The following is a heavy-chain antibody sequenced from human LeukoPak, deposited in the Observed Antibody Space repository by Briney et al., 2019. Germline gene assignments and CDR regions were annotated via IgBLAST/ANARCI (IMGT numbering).Heavy chain of an antibody. CDR2: IIPIFGTA. J-gene: IGHJ6*04. Sequence: SVKVSCKASGGTFNTYGITWVRQASGQGLEWMGGIIPIFGTAKYAQKFQGRVTITADESTSTTYMELSSLRSEDTAVYYCARAGSTSCYACNYYYEMDVWGKGTTVTVSS. CDR3: ARAGSTSCYACNYYYEMDV. D-gene: IGHD2-2*01. CDR1: GGTFNTYG. V-gene: IGHV1-69*13.